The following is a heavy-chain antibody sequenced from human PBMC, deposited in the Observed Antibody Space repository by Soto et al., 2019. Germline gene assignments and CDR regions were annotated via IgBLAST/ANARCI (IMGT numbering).Heavy chain of an antibody. CDR3: AKEGYGGNSGAWFDP. CDR1: GFTFSSYA. Sequence: GGSLRLSCAASGFTFSSYAMSWVRQAPGKGLEWVSAISGSGGSTYYADPVKGRFTISRDNSKNTLYLQMNSLRAEDTAVYYCAKEGYGGNSGAWFDPWGQGTLVTVSS. V-gene: IGHV3-23*01. J-gene: IGHJ5*02. D-gene: IGHD4-17*01. CDR2: ISGSGGST.